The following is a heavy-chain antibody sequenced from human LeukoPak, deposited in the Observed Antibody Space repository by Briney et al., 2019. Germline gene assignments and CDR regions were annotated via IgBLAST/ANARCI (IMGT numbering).Heavy chain of an antibody. Sequence: SETLPLTCAVYGXSFSGYYWSWIRQPPGKGLEWIGEINHSGSTNYNPSLKSRVTISVDTSKNQFSLKLSSVTAADTAVYYCARGEYSYGYNWFDPWGQGTLVTVSS. CDR2: INHSGST. CDR3: ARGEYSYGYNWFDP. V-gene: IGHV4-34*01. J-gene: IGHJ5*02. CDR1: GXSFSGYY. D-gene: IGHD5-18*01.